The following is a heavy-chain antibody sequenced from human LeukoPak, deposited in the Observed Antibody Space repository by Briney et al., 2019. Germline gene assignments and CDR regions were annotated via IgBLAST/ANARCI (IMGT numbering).Heavy chain of an antibody. Sequence: SETLSLTCAVSGASVTHGGFSWTRVRQPPGKGLEWLALISYSGSAHYTLSLKSRLSISVDTSKNQFSLKLTSVTAADTAVYYCARVRQWEILGAFDLWGQGTTVTVSS. CDR2: ISYSGSA. CDR1: GASVTHGGFS. J-gene: IGHJ3*01. CDR3: ARVRQWEILGAFDL. D-gene: IGHD1-26*01. V-gene: IGHV4-30-4*07.